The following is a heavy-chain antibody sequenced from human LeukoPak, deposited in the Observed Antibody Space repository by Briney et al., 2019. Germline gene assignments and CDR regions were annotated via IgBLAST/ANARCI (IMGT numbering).Heavy chain of an antibody. D-gene: IGHD2-2*01. J-gene: IGHJ5*02. CDR3: AKRGAGSSTIRWFDP. CDR1: GFTFSSYA. Sequence: GGSLRLSCAASGFTFSSYAMSWVRQAPGEGLEWVSPISGSGGSTYYADSVKGRFTISRDNSKNTLYLQMNSLRAEDTAVYYCAKRGAGSSTIRWFDPWGQGTLVTVSS. CDR2: ISGSGGST. V-gene: IGHV3-23*01.